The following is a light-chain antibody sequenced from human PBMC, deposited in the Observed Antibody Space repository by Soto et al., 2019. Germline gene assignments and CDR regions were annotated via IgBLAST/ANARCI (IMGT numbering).Light chain of an antibody. CDR1: SSNIGSNY. CDR2: RNN. Sequence: QLVLTQPPSASGTPGQRVTSSCSGSSSNIGSNYVYWYQQLPGTAPKVLIYRNNQRPSGVPDRFSGSKSGTSASLAISGLXXXDEADYYCAAWDDSLSAVVFGGGTKLTVL. V-gene: IGLV1-47*01. J-gene: IGLJ2*01. CDR3: AAWDDSLSAVV.